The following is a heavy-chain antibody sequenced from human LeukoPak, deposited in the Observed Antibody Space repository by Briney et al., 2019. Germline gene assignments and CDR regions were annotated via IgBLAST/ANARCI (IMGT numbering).Heavy chain of an antibody. J-gene: IGHJ4*02. D-gene: IGHD3/OR15-3a*01. V-gene: IGHV3-23*01. CDR3: ARDSDWVLYDY. Sequence: PGGSLRLSCAASGFTFNSYAMYWVRQAPGKGLEWVSGIFGSGGSAHYADSVKGRFTISRDNSKNTVYLQMNSLRAEDTAVYYCARDSDWVLYDYWGQGTLVTVSS. CDR2: IFGSGGSA. CDR1: GFTFNSYA.